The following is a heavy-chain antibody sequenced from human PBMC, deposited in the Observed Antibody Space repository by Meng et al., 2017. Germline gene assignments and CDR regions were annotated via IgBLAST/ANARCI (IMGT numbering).Heavy chain of an antibody. CDR2: ISSSSTYK. CDR3: VRGSGSYSS. D-gene: IGHD1-26*01. Sequence: ELPHVESGGGLVKPGGSPRLSCAASGFTFTTSTIKWVRQAPGKGLEWVSSISSSSTYKYYADSVKGRFTISRDDPNNSLYVQMNSLTAGDTAVYYCVRGSGSYSSWGQGTLVTVSS. J-gene: IGHJ5*02. CDR1: GFTFTTST. V-gene: IGHV3-21*02.